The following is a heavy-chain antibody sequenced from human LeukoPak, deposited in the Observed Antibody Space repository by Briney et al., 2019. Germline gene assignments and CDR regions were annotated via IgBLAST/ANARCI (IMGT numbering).Heavy chain of an antibody. CDR1: GFTFTSSA. V-gene: IGHV1-58*02. CDR2: IVVGSGNT. J-gene: IGHJ4*02. CDR3: ARHEEEDGYNAKTFHY. Sequence: GASVKVSCKASGFTFTSSAMQWVRQARGQRLEWIGWIVVGSGNTNYAQKFQERVTITRDMSTSTAYMELSSLRSEDTAVYYCARHEEEDGYNAKTFHYWGQGTLVTVSS. D-gene: IGHD5-24*01.